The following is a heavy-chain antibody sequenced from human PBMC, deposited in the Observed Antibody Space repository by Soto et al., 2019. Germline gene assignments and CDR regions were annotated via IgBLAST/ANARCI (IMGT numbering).Heavy chain of an antibody. J-gene: IGHJ4*02. CDR3: ARQAYGDYANIDY. Sequence: PGESLKISSKGSGYSFTTYWIDWVRQMPGKGLEWMGIIYPGDSDTRYSPSFQGQVTISADKSISTAYLQWSSLKASDTAMYYCARQAYGDYANIDYWGQGTLVTVSS. V-gene: IGHV5-51*01. CDR1: GYSFTTYW. CDR2: IYPGDSDT. D-gene: IGHD4-17*01.